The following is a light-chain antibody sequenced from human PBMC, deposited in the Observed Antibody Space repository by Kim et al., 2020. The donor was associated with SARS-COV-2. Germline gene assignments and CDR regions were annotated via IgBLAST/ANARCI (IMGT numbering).Light chain of an antibody. V-gene: IGLV3-1*01. CDR3: QAWDSSIVV. CDR2: KDT. CDR1: KLGNKY. J-gene: IGLJ2*01. Sequence: SYELTQPPSVSVSPGQTANITCSGDKLGNKYACWYQQKPGQSPVLVIFKDTKRPSGIPERFSGSNSGNTATLTISGTQAMDEADYYCQAWDSSIVVFGGG.